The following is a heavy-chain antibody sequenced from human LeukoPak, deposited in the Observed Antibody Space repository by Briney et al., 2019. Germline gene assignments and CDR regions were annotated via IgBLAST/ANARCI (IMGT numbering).Heavy chain of an antibody. Sequence: PGGSLRLSCAASGFTFSSCWMHWVRQAPGKGLVWVSRIKSDGSSTNYADSVKGRFTISRDNAKNTLYLQMNSLRAEDTAVYYCARGGAVAGTGDYWGQGTLVTVSS. V-gene: IGHV3-74*01. J-gene: IGHJ4*02. CDR3: ARGGAVAGTGDY. CDR2: IKSDGSST. D-gene: IGHD6-19*01. CDR1: GFTFSSCW.